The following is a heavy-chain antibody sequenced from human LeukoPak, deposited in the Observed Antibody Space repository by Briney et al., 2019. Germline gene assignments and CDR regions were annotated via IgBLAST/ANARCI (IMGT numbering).Heavy chain of an antibody. J-gene: IGHJ4*02. CDR2: ISSSSSYI. V-gene: IGHV3-21*01. Sequence: GGSLRLSCAASGFTFSSYSMNWVRQAPGKGLEWVSSISSSSSYIYYADSVKGRFTISRDNAKNSLYLQMNSLRAEDTAVYYCARSGDIVVVPAAPTYFDYWGQGTLVTVSS. CDR3: ARSGDIVVVPAAPTYFDY. CDR1: GFTFSSYS. D-gene: IGHD2-2*01.